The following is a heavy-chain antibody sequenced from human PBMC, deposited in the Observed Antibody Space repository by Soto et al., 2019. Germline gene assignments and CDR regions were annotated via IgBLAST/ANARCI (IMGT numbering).Heavy chain of an antibody. V-gene: IGHV1-69*01. CDR3: ASAATAGQKSYYYGMDV. J-gene: IGHJ6*02. D-gene: IGHD6-13*01. Sequence: PVKVSCKASGGTLSIYLISWLRHAPGQGLEWRGGIIPIFGTANYAQKFQGRVTITADESTSTAYMELSSLRSEDTAVYYCASAATAGQKSYYYGMDVWGQGTTVTVSS. CDR1: GGTLSIYL. CDR2: IIPIFGTA.